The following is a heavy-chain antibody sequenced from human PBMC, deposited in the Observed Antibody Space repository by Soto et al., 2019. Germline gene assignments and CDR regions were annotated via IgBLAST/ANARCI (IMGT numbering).Heavy chain of an antibody. CDR1: GYTFTGYY. CDR3: AVITAMGPFDY. CDR2: INPNSGGT. J-gene: IGHJ4*02. Sequence: VASVKVSCKASGYTFTGYYMHWVRQAPGQGLEWMGWINPNSGGTYYAQKFQGRVTMTRDTSISTAYMELSRLRSDDTAVYYCAVITAMGPFDYWGQGTLVTVSS. V-gene: IGHV1-2*02. D-gene: IGHD5-18*01.